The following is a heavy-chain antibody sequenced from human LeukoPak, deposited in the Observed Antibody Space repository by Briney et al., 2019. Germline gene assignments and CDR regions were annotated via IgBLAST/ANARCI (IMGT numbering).Heavy chain of an antibody. CDR2: ISGNGVLT. V-gene: IGHV3-23*01. D-gene: IGHD3-3*01. CDR1: GFTFKSYL. J-gene: IGHJ4*02. CDR3: ANSQGTIFGVVDY. Sequence: PGGSLRLSCSASGFTFKSYLMAWVRQAPGRGLEWISDISGNGVLTYYADSVKGRFTVSRDNSQNILHLQLNNVRAEDSAIYYCANSQGTIFGVVDYWGQGTLVTVSS.